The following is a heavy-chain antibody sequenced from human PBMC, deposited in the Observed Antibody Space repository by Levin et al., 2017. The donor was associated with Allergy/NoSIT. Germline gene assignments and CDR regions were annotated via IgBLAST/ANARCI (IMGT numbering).Heavy chain of an antibody. D-gene: IGHD3-10*01. J-gene: IGHJ4*02. CDR1: GFPFRSSV. V-gene: IGHV3-23*01. Sequence: LSLTCAASGFPFRSSVMSWVRQAPGKGLEWVSGISGSGGSTYYADSVKGRFTISRDNSKNTLYLQMNSLRAEDTAVYYCAKEGLWFGESSDYWGQGTLVTVSS. CDR3: AKEGLWFGESSDY. CDR2: ISGSGGST.